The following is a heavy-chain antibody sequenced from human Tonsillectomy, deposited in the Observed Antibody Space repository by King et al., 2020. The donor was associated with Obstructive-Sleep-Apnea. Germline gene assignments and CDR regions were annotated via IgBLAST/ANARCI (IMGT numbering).Heavy chain of an antibody. CDR3: ARDQHYYDSSGYLWY. J-gene: IGHJ4*02. CDR1: GGSISSSNW. CDR2: IYYSGST. Sequence: VQLQESGPGLVKPSGTLSLTCAVSGGSISSSNWWSWVRQPPGKGLELIGEIYYSGSTNYNPSLKSRVTISVDKSKNQFSLKLSSVTAADPAVYYCARDQHYYDSSGYLWYWGQGTLVTVSS. D-gene: IGHD3-22*01. V-gene: IGHV4-4*02.